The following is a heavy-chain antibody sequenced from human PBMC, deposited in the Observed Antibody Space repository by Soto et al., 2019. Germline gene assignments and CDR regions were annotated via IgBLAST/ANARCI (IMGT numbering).Heavy chain of an antibody. Sequence: GESLKISCAASGFTVSSNYMSWVRQAPGKGLEWVSVIYSGGSTYYADSVKGRFTISRDNSKNTLYLQMNSLRAEDTAVYYCASGSFGEFFFDYWGQGTLVTVSS. V-gene: IGHV3-66*01. D-gene: IGHD3-10*01. CDR1: GFTVSSNY. J-gene: IGHJ4*02. CDR3: ASGSFGEFFFDY. CDR2: IYSGGST.